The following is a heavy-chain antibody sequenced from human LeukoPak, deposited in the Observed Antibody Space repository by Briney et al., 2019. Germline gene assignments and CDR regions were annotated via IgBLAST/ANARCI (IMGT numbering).Heavy chain of an antibody. D-gene: IGHD3-3*01. CDR3: ARTIDDFRSGYYLALGY. CDR2: ISSDSSTV. J-gene: IGHJ4*02. CDR1: GFTFSSYS. Sequence: PGGSLRLSCAASGFTFSSYSMNWVRQAPGKGLEWISYISSDSSTVYFADSVKGRFTISRDNAKNSLYLQMNSLRAEDTAVYFCARTIDDFRSGYYLALGYWGQGTLVTVSS. V-gene: IGHV3-48*01.